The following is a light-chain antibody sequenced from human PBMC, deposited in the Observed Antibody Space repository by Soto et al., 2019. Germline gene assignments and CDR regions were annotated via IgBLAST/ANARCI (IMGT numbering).Light chain of an antibody. J-gene: IGKJ1*01. CDR2: GAS. CDR1: QSVTSSY. CDR3: QQYDSSRQT. Sequence: EMVLTQSPGTLSLSPGERATLSCRASQSVTSSYLAWYQQKPGQAPRLLIYGASSRATGIPDRFTGSGSGTDFTLTISRLEPEDFAVYYCQQYDSSRQTFGQGTKVEV. V-gene: IGKV3-20*01.